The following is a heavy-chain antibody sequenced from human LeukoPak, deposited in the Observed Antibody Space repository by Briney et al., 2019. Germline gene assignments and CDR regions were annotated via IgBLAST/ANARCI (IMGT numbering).Heavy chain of an antibody. J-gene: IGHJ6*02. CDR1: GGTFSSYA. CDR2: INPNSGGT. Sequence: GSSVKVSCKASGGTFSSYAISWVRQAPGQGLEWMGWINPNSGGTNYAQKFQGRVTMTRDTSISTDYMELSSLRSDDTAVYYCARTGSMDVWGQGTTVTVSS. CDR3: ARTGSMDV. V-gene: IGHV1-2*02. D-gene: IGHD3-10*01.